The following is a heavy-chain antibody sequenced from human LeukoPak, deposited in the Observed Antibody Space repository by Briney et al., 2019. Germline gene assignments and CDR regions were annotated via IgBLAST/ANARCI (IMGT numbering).Heavy chain of an antibody. J-gene: IGHJ4*02. Sequence: GGPLRLSCAASGFTFSSYSMNWVRQAPGKGLEWVSSISSSSSYIYYADSVKGRFTISRDNAKNSLYLQMNSLRAEDTAVYYCARARAVAGFDYWGQGTLVTVSS. D-gene: IGHD6-19*01. CDR3: ARARAVAGFDY. CDR2: ISSSSSYI. V-gene: IGHV3-21*01. CDR1: GFTFSSYS.